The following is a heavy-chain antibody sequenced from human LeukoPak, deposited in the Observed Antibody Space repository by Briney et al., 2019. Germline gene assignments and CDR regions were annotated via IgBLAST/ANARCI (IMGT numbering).Heavy chain of an antibody. J-gene: IGHJ4*02. V-gene: IGHV4-39*07. CDR1: GGSISSSSYY. D-gene: IGHD1-26*01. CDR3: ARGSGSYYKDDY. Sequence: PSETLSLTCTVSGGSISSSSYYWGWIRQPPGKGLEWIGSIYHSGSTYYNPSLKSRVTISVDTSKNQFSLKLSSVTAADTAVYYCARGSGSYYKDDYWGQGTLVTVSS. CDR2: IYHSGST.